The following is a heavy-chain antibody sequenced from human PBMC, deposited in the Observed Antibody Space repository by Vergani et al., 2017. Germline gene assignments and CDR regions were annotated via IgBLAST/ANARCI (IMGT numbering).Heavy chain of an antibody. CDR3: AKDGPAEQWLLTDY. CDR2: ISGSGGST. V-gene: IGHV3-23*01. J-gene: IGHJ4*02. CDR1: GFTFSSYA. Sequence: EVQLLESGGGLVQPGGSLRLSCAASGFTFSSYAMSWVRPAPGKGLEWVSAISGSGGSTYYADSVKGRFTISIDNSKTTLYLQMNSLRAEDTAVYYCAKDGPAEQWLLTDYWGQGTLVTVSA. D-gene: IGHD6-19*01.